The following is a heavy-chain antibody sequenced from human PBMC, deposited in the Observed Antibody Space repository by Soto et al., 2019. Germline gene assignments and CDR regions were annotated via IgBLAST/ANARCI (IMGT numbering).Heavy chain of an antibody. CDR1: GYTFTVYY. CDR2: INPKSGGT. Sequence: ASVKVSCKASGYTFTVYYMHWVRQAPGQGLEWMGWINPKSGGTMYPQKFQGRVTMTWDTSISTAYMALTRLRSDDTAVYYCARDLEKGGGSEGFDYWGPGTLVTVYS. CDR3: ARDLEKGGGSEGFDY. D-gene: IGHD1-26*01. V-gene: IGHV1-2*02. J-gene: IGHJ4*02.